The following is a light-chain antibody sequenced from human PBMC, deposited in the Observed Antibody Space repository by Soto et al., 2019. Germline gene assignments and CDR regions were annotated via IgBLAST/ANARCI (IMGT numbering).Light chain of an antibody. CDR2: EVS. Sequence: QSALTQPASVSGSPGQSITISCTGTSSDVGGYNYVSWYQQHPGKAPKLMIYEVSNRPSGVSNRFSGSKSGNTASLTITELQAEDVADYYCLSHDNSLSASWVFGGGTKLTVL. CDR3: LSHDNSLSASWV. V-gene: IGLV2-14*01. J-gene: IGLJ3*02. CDR1: SSDVGGYNY.